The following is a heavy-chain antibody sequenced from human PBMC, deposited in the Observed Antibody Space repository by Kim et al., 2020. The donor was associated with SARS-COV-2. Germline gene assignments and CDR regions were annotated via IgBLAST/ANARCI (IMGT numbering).Heavy chain of an antibody. CDR2: ISYAGSTR. CDR3: TKELRPNYYGSGSDC. V-gene: IGHV3-30*18. Sequence: GGSLRLSCAASGFTLSAFGMHWVRQAPGKGLEWVALISYAGSTRYYADSVKGRFTISRDISENTLYLQMDSLRPEDTAVYYCTKELRPNYYGSGSDCWGLGTLVTVST. CDR1: GFTLSAFG. J-gene: IGHJ1*01. D-gene: IGHD3-10*01.